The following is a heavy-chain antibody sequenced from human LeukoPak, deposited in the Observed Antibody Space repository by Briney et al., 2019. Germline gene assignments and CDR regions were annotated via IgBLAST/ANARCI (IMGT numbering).Heavy chain of an antibody. J-gene: IGHJ4*02. Sequence: GRSLRLSCAASGFTFSSYGMHWVRQAPGKGLEWVAVISYDGSNKYYADSVKGRLTISRDSSKNMLYLQMNSLRAEDTAVYYCAKSESRGHYYDSSGYYLFDYWGQGTLVTVSS. D-gene: IGHD3-22*01. CDR2: ISYDGSNK. CDR3: AKSESRGHYYDSSGYYLFDY. CDR1: GFTFSSYG. V-gene: IGHV3-30*18.